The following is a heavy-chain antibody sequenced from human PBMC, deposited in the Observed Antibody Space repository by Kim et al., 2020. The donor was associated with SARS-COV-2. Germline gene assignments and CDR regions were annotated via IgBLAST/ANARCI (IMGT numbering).Heavy chain of an antibody. CDR1: GYTFTSYY. CDR3: ARGHGEAILKYISSWYRYYYGMDV. Sequence: ASVKVSCKASGYTFTSYYMHWLRQAPGQGLEWMGIINPSGGSTSYAQKFQGRVTMTRDTSTSTVYMELSSLRSEDTAVYYCARGHGEAILKYISSWYRYYYGMDVWGQGTTVTVSS. J-gene: IGHJ6*02. CDR2: INPSGGST. D-gene: IGHD6-13*01. V-gene: IGHV1-46*01.